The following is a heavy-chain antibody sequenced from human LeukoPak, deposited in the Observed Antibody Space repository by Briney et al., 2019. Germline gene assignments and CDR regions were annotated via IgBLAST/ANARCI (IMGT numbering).Heavy chain of an antibody. D-gene: IGHD3-3*01. J-gene: IGHJ4*02. CDR3: ARGNTYYDFWSGYYLDY. CDR1: GYTFTDYY. CDR2: INPNSGGT. Sequence: ASVKVSCKASGYTFTDYYIHWVRQAPGQGLEWMGWINPNSGGTNYAQKFQGRVTMTRDTSISTAYLELSRLSSVTAADTAVYYCARGNTYYDFWSGYYLDYWGQGTLVTVSS. V-gene: IGHV1-2*02.